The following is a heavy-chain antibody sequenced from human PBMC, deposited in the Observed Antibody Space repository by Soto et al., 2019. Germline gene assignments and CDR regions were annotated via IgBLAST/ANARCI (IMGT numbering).Heavy chain of an antibody. CDR3: AKWGSSSCSPHYYFDY. J-gene: IGHJ4*02. D-gene: IGHD3-22*01. V-gene: IGHV3-23*01. CDR2: ITDSGDDT. CDR1: GFTFNNYA. Sequence: EVQLLESGGGLVQPGGSLRLSCAASGFTFNNYAMGWVRQAPGKGLEWVSAITDSGDDTYYIDSVKGRFTISRDNSKSTLYLQMNSLRAEDTAIYYWAKWGSSSCSPHYYFDYWGQGTLVTVSS.